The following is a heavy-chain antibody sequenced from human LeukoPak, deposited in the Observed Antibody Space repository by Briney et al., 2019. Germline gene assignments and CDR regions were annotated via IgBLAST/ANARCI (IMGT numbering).Heavy chain of an antibody. CDR2: ISANDGNT. D-gene: IGHD3-10*01. CDR3: ARESHVTREDY. J-gene: IGHJ4*02. CDR1: GYTFTSYG. V-gene: IGHV1-18*01. Sequence: ASVKVSCKASGYTFTSYGISWVRQAPGQGLEWMGWISANDGNTDFPQKLQGRVTMTTDTSTSTAYMELRSLRSDDTAVYYCARESHVTREDYWGQGTLVTVSS.